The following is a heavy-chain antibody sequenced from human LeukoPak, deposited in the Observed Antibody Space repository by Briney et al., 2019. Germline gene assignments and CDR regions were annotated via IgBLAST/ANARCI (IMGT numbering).Heavy chain of an antibody. J-gene: IGHJ4*02. CDR2: ISGSGGST. CDR1: GFTFSSYG. CDR3: AKGDQLWPHKDSFDY. D-gene: IGHD5-18*01. Sequence: GGSLRLSCAASGFTFSSYGMSWVRQAPGKGLGWVSAISGSGGSTYYADSVKGRFTISRDNSKNTLYLQMNSLRAEDTAVYYCAKGDQLWPHKDSFDYWGQGTLVTVSS. V-gene: IGHV3-23*01.